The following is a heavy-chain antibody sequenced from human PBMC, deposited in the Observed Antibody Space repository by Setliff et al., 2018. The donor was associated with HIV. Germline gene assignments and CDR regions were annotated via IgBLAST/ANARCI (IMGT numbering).Heavy chain of an antibody. Sequence: GASVKVSCKASGYTFTDFYIHWVRQAPGQGLEWMGWISAYNGNTNYAQKLQGRVTMTTDTSTSTAYMELRSLRSDDTAVYYCARDVDTAMVRDDAFDIWGQGTMVTVSS. D-gene: IGHD5-18*01. J-gene: IGHJ3*02. CDR2: ISAYNGNT. CDR3: ARDVDTAMVRDDAFDI. V-gene: IGHV1-18*04. CDR1: GYTFTDFY.